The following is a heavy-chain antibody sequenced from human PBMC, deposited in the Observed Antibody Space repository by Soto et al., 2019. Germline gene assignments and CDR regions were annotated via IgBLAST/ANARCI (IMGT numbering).Heavy chain of an antibody. CDR2: VNGEGTTT. Sequence: GSLRLSCVVSGFTLTNYWVHWVRQAPGKGLVWVSRVNGEGTTTNYADSLKGRFTTSRDNGRSTVFLQMNSLGVDDTVVYYCARQLDYGDYDYYMDVWGKGTTVTVSS. D-gene: IGHD4-17*01. V-gene: IGHV3-74*01. CDR1: GFTLTNYW. CDR3: ARQLDYGDYDYYMDV. J-gene: IGHJ6*03.